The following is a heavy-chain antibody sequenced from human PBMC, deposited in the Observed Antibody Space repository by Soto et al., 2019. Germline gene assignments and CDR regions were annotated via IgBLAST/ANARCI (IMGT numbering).Heavy chain of an antibody. Sequence: PGGSLRLSCAASGFSFSDYYMSWIRQAPGKGLEWVSYISSSGSTTFYAGSVKGRFTISRDNAKNSLFLQMNSLRAEDTAVYYCARDRYCSTIGCQGSVFAFEIWGQGTMVTVSS. CDR1: GFSFSDYY. V-gene: IGHV3-11*01. CDR2: ISSSGSTT. D-gene: IGHD2-2*01. J-gene: IGHJ3*02. CDR3: ARDRYCSTIGCQGSVFAFEI.